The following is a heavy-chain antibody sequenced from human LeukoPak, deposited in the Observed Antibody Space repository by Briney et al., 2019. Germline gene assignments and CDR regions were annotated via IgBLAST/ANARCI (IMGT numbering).Heavy chain of an antibody. D-gene: IGHD6-13*01. CDR3: ARGLMMAVAGRGEFHY. CDR2: IYYSGSA. Sequence: SETLSLTCIVSGGSISSYYWSWIRQPPGKGLEWIGYIYYSGSANYNPSLKSRVTISVDTSKNQFSLKLSSVTAADTAVYYCARGLMMAVAGRGEFHYWGQGTLVTVSS. V-gene: IGHV4-59*01. CDR1: GGSISSYY. J-gene: IGHJ4*02.